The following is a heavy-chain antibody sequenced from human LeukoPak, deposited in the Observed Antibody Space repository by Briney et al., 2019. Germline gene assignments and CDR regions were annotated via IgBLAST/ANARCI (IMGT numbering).Heavy chain of an antibody. CDR1: GGSISSSSYY. Sequence: SETLSLTCTVSGGSISSSSYYWGWIRQPPGKGLEWIGSIYYSGSTYYNPSLKSRVTISVDTSKNQFSLKLSSVTAADTAVYYCARRKWELQVGFDYWGQGTPVTVSS. V-gene: IGHV4-39*01. CDR2: IYYSGST. J-gene: IGHJ4*02. D-gene: IGHD1-26*01. CDR3: ARRKWELQVGFDY.